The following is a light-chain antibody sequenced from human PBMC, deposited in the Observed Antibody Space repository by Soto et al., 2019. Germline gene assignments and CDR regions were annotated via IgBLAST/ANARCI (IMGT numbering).Light chain of an antibody. CDR1: PSVLTY. J-gene: IGKJ4*02. CDR2: DAS. CDR3: QQRERT. V-gene: IGKV3-11*01. Sequence: EVVLTQSPATLSLSPGERATLSCRASPSVLTYVAWYQQKPGQVPRLLIYDASTRATGVPARFSGSGSGTDFTRTISSLEPEDFAVYYCQQRERTFGEGTKVEI.